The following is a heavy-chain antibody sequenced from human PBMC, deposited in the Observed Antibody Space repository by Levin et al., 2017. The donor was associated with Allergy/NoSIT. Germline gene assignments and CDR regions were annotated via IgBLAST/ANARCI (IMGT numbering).Heavy chain of an antibody. CDR3: ARAGYCSSTSCYRRYYYYMDV. CDR1: GGSFSGYY. CDR2: INHSGST. J-gene: IGHJ6*03. D-gene: IGHD2-2*01. V-gene: IGHV4-34*01. Sequence: SETLSLTCAVYGGSFSGYYWSWIRQPPGKGLEWIGEINHSGSTNYNPSLKSRVTISVDTSKNQFSLKLSSVTAADTAVYYCARAGYCSSTSCYRRYYYYMDVWGKGTTVTVSS.